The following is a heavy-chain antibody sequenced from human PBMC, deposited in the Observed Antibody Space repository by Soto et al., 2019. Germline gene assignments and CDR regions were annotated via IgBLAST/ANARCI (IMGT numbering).Heavy chain of an antibody. V-gene: IGHV4-31*03. CDR2: IYYSGST. J-gene: IGHJ5*02. Sequence: SETLSLTCTVSGGSISSGGYYWSWIRQHPGKGLEWIGYIYYSGSTYYNPSLKSRVTISVDTSKNQFSLKLSSVTAADTAVYYCAREGWFGELLAAGWFDPWGQGTLVTVSS. CDR3: AREGWFGELLAAGWFDP. CDR1: GGSISSGGYY. D-gene: IGHD3-10*01.